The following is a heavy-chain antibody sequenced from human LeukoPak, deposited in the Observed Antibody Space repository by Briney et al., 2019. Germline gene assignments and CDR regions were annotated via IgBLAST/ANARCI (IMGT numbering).Heavy chain of an antibody. CDR3: ARQDSSGWYFNDY. V-gene: IGHV4-39*01. J-gene: IGHJ4*02. CDR2: IYYSGST. CDR1: GGSITSITYY. D-gene: IGHD6-19*01. Sequence: PSETLSLACPVSGGSITSITYYWCWIRQPPGKGLEWIGSIYYSGSTYYNPSLKTRVTVSVDTSKNQFSLKLSSVTAADTAVYYCARQDSSGWYFNDYWGQGTLVTVSS.